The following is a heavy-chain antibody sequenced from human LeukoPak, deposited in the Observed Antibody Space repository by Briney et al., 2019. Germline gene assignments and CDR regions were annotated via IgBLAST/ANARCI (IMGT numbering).Heavy chain of an antibody. CDR2: IIPIFGTA. J-gene: IGHJ4*02. D-gene: IGHD3-3*01. CDR1: GGTFSSYA. Sequence: SVKVSCKASGGTFSSYAISWVRQAPGQGLEWMGGIIPIFGTANYAQKFQGRVTITTDESTSTAYMELSSLRSEDTAVYYCARGHYDLWSGDPKIPFDYWGQGTLVTVSS. V-gene: IGHV1-69*05. CDR3: ARGHYDLWSGDPKIPFDY.